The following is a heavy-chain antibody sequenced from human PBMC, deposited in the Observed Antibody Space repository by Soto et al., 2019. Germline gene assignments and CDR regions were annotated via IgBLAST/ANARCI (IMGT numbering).Heavy chain of an antibody. CDR3: AKGGCIIPSCFAFDY. Sequence: EVQLLESGGGLVQPGGSLRLSCAASGFTFNNYAMSWVRQAPGKGLEWVSAISGSGGSTYYADSVKGRFTISRDLSKNTLYLQMNSLRAEDTAVYYCAKGGCIIPSCFAFDYWGQGTLVTVSS. V-gene: IGHV3-23*01. CDR2: ISGSGGST. CDR1: GFTFNNYA. D-gene: IGHD2-2*01. J-gene: IGHJ4*02.